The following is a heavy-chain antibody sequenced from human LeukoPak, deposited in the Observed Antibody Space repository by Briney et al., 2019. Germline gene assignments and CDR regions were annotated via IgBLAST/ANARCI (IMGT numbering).Heavy chain of an antibody. J-gene: IGHJ4*02. CDR1: GFTFSNYA. Sequence: GGSLRLSCAASGFTFSNYAMSWVRQSPGKGLEGVSAITGSGGTTYYADSVKGRFTVSRDNSKNTLYLQMNSLRAEDTAVYYCAKDLAVTGWVNDYWGQGTLVTVSS. CDR2: ITGSGGTT. V-gene: IGHV3-23*01. CDR3: AKDLAVTGWVNDY. D-gene: IGHD6-19*01.